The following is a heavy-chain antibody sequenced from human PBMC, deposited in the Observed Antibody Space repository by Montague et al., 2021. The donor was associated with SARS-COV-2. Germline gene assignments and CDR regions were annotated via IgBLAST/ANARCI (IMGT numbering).Heavy chain of an antibody. CDR1: GFSFGSYW. CDR2: INQDGSRI. V-gene: IGHV3-7*03. Sequence: SLRLSCSASGFSFGSYWMKWVRQAPGKGLEWVPNINQDGSRIHYVDSVKGRFTISRDNAQNSLHLQMNSLRVEDTAIDFCVRGRNGYPDGARASWGQGTLVTVSS. J-gene: IGHJ5*02. D-gene: IGHD2-2*03. CDR3: VRGRNGYPDGARAS.